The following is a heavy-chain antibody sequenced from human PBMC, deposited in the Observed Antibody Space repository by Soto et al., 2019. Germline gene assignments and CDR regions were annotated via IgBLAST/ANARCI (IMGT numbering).Heavy chain of an antibody. CDR2: IIPIFGTA. Sequence: SVKVSCKASGGTFSSYAISWVRQAPGQGLEWMGGIIPIFGTANYAQKFQGRVTITADESTSTAYMELSSLRSEDTAVYYCARERLVGATRDAFDIWGQGTMVTVSS. V-gene: IGHV1-69*13. CDR3: ARERLVGATRDAFDI. J-gene: IGHJ3*02. CDR1: GGTFSSYA. D-gene: IGHD1-26*01.